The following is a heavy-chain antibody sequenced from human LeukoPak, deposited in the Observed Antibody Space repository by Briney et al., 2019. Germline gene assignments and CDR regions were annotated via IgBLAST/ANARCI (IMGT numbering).Heavy chain of an antibody. D-gene: IGHD3-22*01. V-gene: IGHV3-11*04. Sequence: GGSLRLSCAASGVAFSDYYMSWIRQAPGKGLQWVSYIGTGGSITYHADSVKGRFTISRDNAKNSLYLQMNSLRVEDTAVYYCATDGNYYDSIARAGGFDIWGQGTMVTVSA. CDR2: IGTGGSIT. J-gene: IGHJ3*02. CDR1: GVAFSDYY. CDR3: ATDGNYYDSIARAGGFDI.